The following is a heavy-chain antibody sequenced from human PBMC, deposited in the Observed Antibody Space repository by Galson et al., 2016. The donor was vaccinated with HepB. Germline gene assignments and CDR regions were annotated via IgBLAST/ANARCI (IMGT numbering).Heavy chain of an antibody. CDR1: GYTFRHFW. V-gene: IGHV5-51*01. CDR3: VREGTSGIGSSFFDL. D-gene: IGHD6-13*01. Sequence: QSGAEVKEPGEPLRISCATSGYTFRHFWIAWVRQMPGKGLEWMGMIYPGDFDTSYRPSFQGLVTISADKSINTAYLHWASLKASDTAMYYCVREGTSGIGSSFFDLWGLGTLVTVSS. J-gene: IGHJ4*02. CDR2: IYPGDFDT.